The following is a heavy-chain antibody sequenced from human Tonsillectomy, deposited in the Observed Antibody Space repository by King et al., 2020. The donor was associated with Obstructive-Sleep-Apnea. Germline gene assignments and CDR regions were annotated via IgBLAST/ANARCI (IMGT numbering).Heavy chain of an antibody. V-gene: IGHV3-23*04. CDR1: GFTFSSYA. CDR2: LSSSGGNT. D-gene: IGHD6-13*01. J-gene: IGHJ4*02. CDR3: AKDTRIVAAGMPPTHFAH. Sequence: VQLVESGGGLVQPGGSLRLSCAASGFTFSSYAMTWVRQAPGKGLEWVSGLSSSGGNTYYADSAKGRYTISRDNSKKTLYLQMNSLRAEDTAVYYCAKDTRIVAAGMPPTHFAHWGQGTLVTVSS.